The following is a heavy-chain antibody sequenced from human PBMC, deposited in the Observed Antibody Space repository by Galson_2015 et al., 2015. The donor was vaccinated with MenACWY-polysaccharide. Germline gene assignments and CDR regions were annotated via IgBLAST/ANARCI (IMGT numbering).Heavy chain of an antibody. Sequence: SLRLSCAASGFTFSTYWMSWVRQAPGKGLEWVANIKQDGSEKYYVDSVKGRFTISRDNAKNSLYLQLNSLRAEDTAVYYCASPPGNWYLSDYWGQGTLVTVSS. CDR3: ASPPGNWYLSDY. D-gene: IGHD6-13*01. CDR1: GFTFSTYW. V-gene: IGHV3-7*01. CDR2: IKQDGSEK. J-gene: IGHJ4*02.